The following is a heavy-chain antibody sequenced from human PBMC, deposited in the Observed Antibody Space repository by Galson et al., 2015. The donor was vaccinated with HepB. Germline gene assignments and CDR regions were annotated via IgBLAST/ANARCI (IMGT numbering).Heavy chain of an antibody. CDR3: AGEDPPVAVAVLDY. J-gene: IGHJ4*02. CDR1: GFTFSRHG. CDR2: IWYDGSNQ. Sequence: LRLSCAASGFTFSRHGMHWVRQAPGKGLEWVALIWYDGSNQYYGDSVKGRFTISRDNAKNTLYLQMNSLRVEDTAVYYFAGEDPPVAVAVLDYWGQGTLVAVSS. V-gene: IGHV3-33*01. D-gene: IGHD2-2*01.